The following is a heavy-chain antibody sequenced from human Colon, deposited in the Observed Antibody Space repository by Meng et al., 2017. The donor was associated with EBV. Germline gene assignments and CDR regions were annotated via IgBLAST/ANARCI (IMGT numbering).Heavy chain of an antibody. Sequence: VQLQQWGAGLLKPSETLSLTCAVYGGSFSGYYWSWIRQPSEKGLEWIGEINHSGSTNYNPSLKSRVTISVDTSKKQFSLKLSSVTAADTAVYYCARGPGGSYYLYYFDYWDQGTLVTVSS. D-gene: IGHD1-26*01. V-gene: IGHV4-34*01. J-gene: IGHJ4*02. CDR2: INHSGST. CDR3: ARGPGGSYYLYYFDY. CDR1: GGSFSGYY.